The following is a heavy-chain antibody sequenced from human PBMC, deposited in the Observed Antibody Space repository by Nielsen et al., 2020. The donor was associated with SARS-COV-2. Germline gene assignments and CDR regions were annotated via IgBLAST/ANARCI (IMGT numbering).Heavy chain of an antibody. J-gene: IGHJ3*02. CDR3: TRDPMLGYCSSTSCRRADAFDI. V-gene: IGHV3-49*03. D-gene: IGHD2-2*01. Sequence: GGSLRLSCTASGFTFGDYAMSWFRQAPGKGLEWVGFIRSKAYGGTTEYAASGKGRFTISRDDSKSIAYLQMNSLKTEDTAVYYCTRDPMLGYCSSTSCRRADAFDIWGQGTMVTVSS. CDR2: IRSKAYGGTT. CDR1: GFTFGDYA.